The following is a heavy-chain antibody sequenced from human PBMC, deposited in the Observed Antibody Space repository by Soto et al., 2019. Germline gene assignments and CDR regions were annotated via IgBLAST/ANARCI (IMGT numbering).Heavy chain of an antibody. D-gene: IGHD1-20*01. V-gene: IGHV3-48*03. CDR2: ISNSGNTI. CDR1: GFVFKNYE. Sequence: GGSVRLSCVASGFVFKNYEMNWVRQAPGKGLEWISYISNSGNTIYVADSMRGRFTISRDNAKNSLFLQMNSLRADDTAVYYCARDIDNRDYYYGLDVWGQGTTVTVSS. J-gene: IGHJ6*02. CDR3: ARDIDNRDYYYGLDV.